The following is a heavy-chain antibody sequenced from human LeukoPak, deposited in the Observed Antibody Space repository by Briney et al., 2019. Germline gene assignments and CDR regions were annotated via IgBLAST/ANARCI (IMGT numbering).Heavy chain of an antibody. J-gene: IGHJ4*02. V-gene: IGHV3-23*01. D-gene: IGHD6-13*01. CDR1: GFTFTNYA. CDR2: ISGSGGTT. CDR3: AKGVVATGTGYFDY. Sequence: GGSLRLSCAASGFTFTNYAMSWVRQAPGKGLEWVSVISGSGGTTYYADSVKGRFTISRDNSKSTLYLQMNSLRVEDTAVYYCAKGVVATGTGYFDYWGQGTLVTVSS.